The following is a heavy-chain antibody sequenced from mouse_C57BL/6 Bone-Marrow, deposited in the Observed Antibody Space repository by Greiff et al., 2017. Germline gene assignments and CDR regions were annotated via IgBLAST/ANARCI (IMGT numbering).Heavy chain of an antibody. CDR1: GYAFSSYW. V-gene: IGHV1-80*01. J-gene: IGHJ2*01. CDR2: IYPGDGDT. Sequence: VKLQESGAELVKPGASVKISCKASGYAFSSYWMNWVKQRPGKGLEWIGQIYPGDGDTNYNGKFKGKATLTADKSSSTAYMQLSSLTSEDSAVYFCARRTVAAGYYFDYWGQGTTLTVSS. CDR3: ARRTVAAGYYFDY. D-gene: IGHD1-1*01.